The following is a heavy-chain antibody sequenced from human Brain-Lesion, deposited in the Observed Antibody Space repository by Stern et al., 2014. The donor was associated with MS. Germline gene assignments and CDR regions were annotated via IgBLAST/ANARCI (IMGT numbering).Heavy chain of an antibody. D-gene: IGHD3-3*01. Sequence: VQLVESWAEVKKPGASVKVSCKTSGYIFTGYYIHWVRQAPGQGLEWMAWINPNTGGTKYAQKFQGRVNMSRDTSISTAYVELSSLTSDDTAVYYCARDQRGITIFGVVTDYYYLGMDVWGQGTTVTVSS. CDR3: ARDQRGITIFGVVTDYYYLGMDV. J-gene: IGHJ6*02. CDR1: GYIFTGYY. CDR2: INPNTGGT. V-gene: IGHV1-2*02.